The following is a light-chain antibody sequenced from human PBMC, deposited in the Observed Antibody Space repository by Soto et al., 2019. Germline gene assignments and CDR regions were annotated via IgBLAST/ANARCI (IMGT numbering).Light chain of an antibody. Sequence: QSALTQPASVSGSPGQSITISCTGTSSDVGVYNYVSWYQQHPGKAPKLMIYDVSNRPSGVSNRFSGSKSGHTASLTISGLQAEDEADYYCSSYTSSSTLVVFGGGTKLTVL. CDR2: DVS. CDR3: SSYTSSSTLVV. V-gene: IGLV2-14*01. J-gene: IGLJ2*01. CDR1: SSDVGVYNY.